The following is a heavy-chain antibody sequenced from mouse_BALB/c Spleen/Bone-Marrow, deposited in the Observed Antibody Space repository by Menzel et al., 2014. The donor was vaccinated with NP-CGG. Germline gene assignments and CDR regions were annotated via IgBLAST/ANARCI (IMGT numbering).Heavy chain of an antibody. Sequence: EVQVVESGGGLMKPVGSLKLSCAASGFTFSSYAMSWVRQTPEKRLEWVASISSGASYTYYLDSVKGRFTISRDNAKNTLYLQMSSLRSEDTAVYYCACLDGYFVPYWGQGTLVTVSA. V-gene: IGHV5-9-3*01. CDR3: ACLDGYFVPY. CDR1: GFTFSSYA. CDR2: ISSGASYT. D-gene: IGHD2-3*01. J-gene: IGHJ3*01.